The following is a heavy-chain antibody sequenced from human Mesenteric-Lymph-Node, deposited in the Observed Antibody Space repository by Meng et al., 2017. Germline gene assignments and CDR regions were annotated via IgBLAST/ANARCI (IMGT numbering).Heavy chain of an antibody. Sequence: GESLKISCEASGFTFSSYNINWVRQAPGKGLEWLSSISSTSDYIYYADSGKGRFTISRDNSKNSLFLQVSSLRAEDTALYYCARTYSGTYYAHAFDIWGQGTLVTVSS. CDR1: GFTFSSYN. J-gene: IGHJ3*02. CDR3: ARTYSGTYYAHAFDI. V-gene: IGHV3-21*01. D-gene: IGHD1-26*01. CDR2: ISSTSDYI.